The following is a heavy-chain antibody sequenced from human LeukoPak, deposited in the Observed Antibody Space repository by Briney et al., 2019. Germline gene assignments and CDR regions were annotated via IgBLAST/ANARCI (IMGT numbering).Heavy chain of an antibody. V-gene: IGHV6-1*01. CDR1: GDSVSSNTAA. D-gene: IGHD2-8*01. J-gene: IGHJ4*02. Sequence: SQTLSLTCAISGDSVSSNTAAWNWIRQSPSRGLEWLGRTYYRSKWGNDYAVSVKSRITINPDTSKNQFTLQLKSVTPEDTAVYYCARDGKPVNGVCYFVYWGQGTLVTVSS. CDR3: ARDGKPVNGVCYFVY. CDR2: TYYRSKWGN.